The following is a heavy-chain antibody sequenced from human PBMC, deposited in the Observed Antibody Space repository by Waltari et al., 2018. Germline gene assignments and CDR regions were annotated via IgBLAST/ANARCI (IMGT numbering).Heavy chain of an antibody. Sequence: QVQLVQSGAEVKKHGASVKVSCKASGYTFTSHDINWVRQATGQGLEWMGWVTPSGNTTYAQKFQGRVTMTADASVTAVYMELSNLRSEDTAVYYCVRGVGVAGDYWGQGTLVTVSS. CDR1: GYTFTSHD. V-gene: IGHV1-8*01. CDR2: VTPSGNT. D-gene: IGHD6-13*01. CDR3: VRGVGVAGDY. J-gene: IGHJ4*02.